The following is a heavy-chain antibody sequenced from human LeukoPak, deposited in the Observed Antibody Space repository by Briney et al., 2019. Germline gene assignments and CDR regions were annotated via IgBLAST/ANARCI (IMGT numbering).Heavy chain of an antibody. D-gene: IGHD6-13*01. J-gene: IGHJ5*02. Sequence: PGGSLRLSCAASGFTFSSYEMNWVRQAPGKGLEWVSYISSSGSTIYYADSVKGRFTISRDNAKNSLYLQMNSLRAEDTAVYYCARREIVAGGHWGWFDRWGEGALVTVSS. V-gene: IGHV3-48*03. CDR3: ARREIVAGGHWGWFDR. CDR1: GFTFSSYE. CDR2: ISSSGSTI.